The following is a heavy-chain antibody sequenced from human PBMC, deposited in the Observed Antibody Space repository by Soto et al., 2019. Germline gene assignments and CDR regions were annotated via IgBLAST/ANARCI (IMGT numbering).Heavy chain of an antibody. J-gene: IGHJ3*01. D-gene: IGHD4-4*01. CDR2: ISPTGTFM. Sequence: VQLVESGGGLVKPGGSLRLSCAASGFAFSSYNMNWVRQAPGKGLEWVSSISPTGTFMNSADSLKDRFSISRDNAENSLFLQVHSLRAEDTAVDYGARGGLYGNVTVWTGDAFDLWGQGTKVTVSS. CDR3: ARGGLYGNVTVWTGDAFDL. V-gene: IGHV3-21*06. CDR1: GFAFSSYN.